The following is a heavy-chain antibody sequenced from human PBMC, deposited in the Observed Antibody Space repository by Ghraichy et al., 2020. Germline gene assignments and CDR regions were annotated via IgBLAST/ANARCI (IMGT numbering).Heavy chain of an antibody. D-gene: IGHD3-22*01. Sequence: GGSLRLSCTASGFNFKTDAMNWVRQAPGKGLEWVSYIRGDSTATFYAESVKGRFTISRDNAKDSLFLQMNSLREDDTAVYYCTRQRLARSSGRDWGQGTLVTVSP. J-gene: IGHJ4*02. CDR3: TRQRLARSSGRD. CDR2: IRGDSTAT. CDR1: GFNFKTDA. V-gene: IGHV3-48*02.